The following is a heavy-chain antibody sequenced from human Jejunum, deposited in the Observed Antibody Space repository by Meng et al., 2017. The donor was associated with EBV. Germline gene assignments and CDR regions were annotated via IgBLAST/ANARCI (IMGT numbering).Heavy chain of an antibody. J-gene: IGHJ4*02. Sequence: QLQLQASGSGLVKPSETLSLTCAVSGGSISSGGYSWHWIRQPPGKGLQWIGYIYYSGSAFYNPSLKSRVSLSVDRSKNQFSLNLSSVTAADTAVYYCARGAYFDHWGQGTLVTVSS. CDR3: ARGAYFDH. CDR1: GGSISSGGYS. V-gene: IGHV4-30-2*01. CDR2: IYYSGSA.